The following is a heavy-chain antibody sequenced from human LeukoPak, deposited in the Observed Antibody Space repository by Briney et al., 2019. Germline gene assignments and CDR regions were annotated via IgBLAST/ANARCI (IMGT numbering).Heavy chain of an antibody. CDR1: GFTFSSYG. CDR2: ISYDGSNK. Sequence: PGGSLRLSCAASGFTFSSYGMHWVRQAPGKGLEWVAVISYDGSNKYYADSVKGRFTISRDNSKNTLYLQMNSLRAEDTAVYYCAKDIVATDDNWFDPWGQGTLVTVSS. J-gene: IGHJ5*02. D-gene: IGHD5-12*01. V-gene: IGHV3-30*18. CDR3: AKDIVATDDNWFDP.